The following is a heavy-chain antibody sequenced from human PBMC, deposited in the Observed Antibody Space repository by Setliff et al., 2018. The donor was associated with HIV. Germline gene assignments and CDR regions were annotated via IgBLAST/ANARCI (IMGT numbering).Heavy chain of an antibody. J-gene: IGHJ4*02. CDR3: VNGGSVGQFDY. Sequence: ASVKVSCKASGYSFTKYGIQWVRQAPGQRLEWMGLINAANGDTKYSQKFQARLTFTRDTSATTAYMEMSSLRSDDTAEYYCVNGGSVGQFDYWGQGTLVTVSS. D-gene: IGHD3-16*01. CDR1: GYSFTKYG. V-gene: IGHV1-3*01. CDR2: INAANGDT.